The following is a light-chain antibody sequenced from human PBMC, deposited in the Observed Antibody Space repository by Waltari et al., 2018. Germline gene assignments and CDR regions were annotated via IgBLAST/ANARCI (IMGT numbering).Light chain of an antibody. CDR1: SSNIGSNY. V-gene: IGLV1-47*01. CDR2: SNN. J-gene: IGLJ2*01. Sequence: QSVLTQPPSASGTPGQRVTISCSGGSSNIGSNYVSWYQRLPGTAPNLLIYSNNQRPSAVPDRFSGSKSGASASLAISGLRSGDEADYYCSAWDDRLSGPVFGGGTKLTVL. CDR3: SAWDDRLSGPV.